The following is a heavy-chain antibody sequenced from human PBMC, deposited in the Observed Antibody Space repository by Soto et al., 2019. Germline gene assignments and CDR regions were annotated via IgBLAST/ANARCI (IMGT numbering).Heavy chain of an antibody. CDR3: AKVAGVATGGTVGGLDP. D-gene: IGHD6-13*01. V-gene: IGHV3-30*18. CDR2: ISYDGSHK. CDR1: GFSFSSYA. Sequence: GGSLRLSCHTSGFSFSSYAMHWVRQAPGRGLQWVGVISYDGSHKFYGDSVKGRFTISRDNSKNTLYLQMPSLTTEDTGIYYCAKVAGVATGGTVGGLDPWGQGTLVTVSS. J-gene: IGHJ5*02.